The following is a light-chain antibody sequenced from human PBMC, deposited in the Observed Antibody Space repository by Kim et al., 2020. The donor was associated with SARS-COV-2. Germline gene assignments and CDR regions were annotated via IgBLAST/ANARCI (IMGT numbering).Light chain of an antibody. Sequence: SYELTQPPSVSVAPGKTARITCGGNNIGSKSVHWYQQKPGQAPVLVIYYDSDRPSGIPERFSGSNSGNTATLTISRVEAGDEADYYCQVWDSSSFQVFGG. V-gene: IGLV3-21*04. J-gene: IGLJ3*02. CDR2: YDS. CDR3: QVWDSSSFQV. CDR1: NIGSKS.